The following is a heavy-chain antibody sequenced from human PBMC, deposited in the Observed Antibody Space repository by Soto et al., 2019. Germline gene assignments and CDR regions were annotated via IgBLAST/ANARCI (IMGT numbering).Heavy chain of an antibody. CDR2: ISSSSSYI. Sequence: EVQLVESGGGLVKPGGSLRLSCAASGFTFSSYSMNGVRQAPGKGLEWVSSISSSSSYIYYADSVKGRFTISRDNAKNSLYLQMNSLRAEDTAVYYCARMIAAAGAPDYWGQGTLVTVSS. D-gene: IGHD6-13*01. CDR3: ARMIAAAGAPDY. V-gene: IGHV3-21*01. J-gene: IGHJ4*02. CDR1: GFTFSSYS.